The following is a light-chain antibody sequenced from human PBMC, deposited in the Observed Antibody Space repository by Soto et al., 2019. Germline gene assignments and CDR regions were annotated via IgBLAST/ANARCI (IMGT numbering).Light chain of an antibody. CDR3: QQYGSSPRYT. Sequence: EIVLTQSPGTLSLSPGEGATLSCRASQSVSSSYLAWYQQKPSQAPRLLIYGASSRATGIPDRFSGSGSGTDFTLTISRLEPEDFAVYYCQQYGSSPRYTFGQGTKLEIK. V-gene: IGKV3-20*01. CDR1: QSVSSSY. J-gene: IGKJ2*01. CDR2: GAS.